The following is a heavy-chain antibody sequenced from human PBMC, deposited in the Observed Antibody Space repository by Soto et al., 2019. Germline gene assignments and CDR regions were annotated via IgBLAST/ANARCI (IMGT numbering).Heavy chain of an antibody. CDR1: GFTFSNAW. J-gene: IGHJ6*02. CDR2: IKSKTDGGTT. CDR3: TTGPAMVTLFSYYGMDV. Sequence: PGRSLRLSCAASGFTFSNAWMNWVRQAPGKGLEWVGRIKSKTDGGTTDYAAPVKGRFTISRDDSKNTLYLQMNSLKTEDTAVYYCTTGPAMVTLFSYYGMDVWGQGTTVTVSS. V-gene: IGHV3-15*07. D-gene: IGHD5-18*01.